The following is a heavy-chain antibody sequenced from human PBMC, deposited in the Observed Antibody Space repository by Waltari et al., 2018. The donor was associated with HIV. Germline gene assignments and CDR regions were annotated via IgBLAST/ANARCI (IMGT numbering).Heavy chain of an antibody. V-gene: IGHV1-2*06. Sequence: QVQLVQSGAEVKKPGSSVKVSCKASGGTFSSYAISWVRQAPGQGLEWMGRINPRSGDTNYAQKFQDRVTMTRDTSISTAFMELSSLKSDDTAVYYCARAGYYGDYGNFWGQGTLVTVSS. CDR1: GGTFSSYA. CDR2: INPRSGDT. CDR3: ARAGYYGDYGNF. J-gene: IGHJ4*02. D-gene: IGHD4-17*01.